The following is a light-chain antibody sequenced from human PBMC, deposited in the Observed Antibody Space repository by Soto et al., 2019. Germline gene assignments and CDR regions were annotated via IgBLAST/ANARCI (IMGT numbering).Light chain of an antibody. Sequence: EVVLTQSLATLSVSPGERATLPCRASQSVSSSYLAWYPQKPGQAPRLLMFGISRRATGIPDRFSGSGSGTDFTLTITRLEPEDFAVYYCQQYVTSSPRTFGQGTKVDIK. V-gene: IGKV3-20*01. CDR1: QSVSSSY. J-gene: IGKJ1*01. CDR3: QQYVTSSPRT. CDR2: GIS.